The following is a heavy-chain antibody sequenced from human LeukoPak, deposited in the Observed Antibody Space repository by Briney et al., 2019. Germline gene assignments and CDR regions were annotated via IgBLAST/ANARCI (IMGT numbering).Heavy chain of an antibody. Sequence: GGSLRLSCAASAFTFSSYGMHWVRQAPGKGLEWVAVIWYDGSQKYYADSVKGRFTISRDNSKNTLYLQMNSLRAEDTAVYYCARGRYSSGYVADSWGQGTLVTVSS. CDR2: IWYDGSQK. CDR3: ARGRYSSGYVADS. J-gene: IGHJ5*01. V-gene: IGHV3-33*01. D-gene: IGHD5-18*01. CDR1: AFTFSSYG.